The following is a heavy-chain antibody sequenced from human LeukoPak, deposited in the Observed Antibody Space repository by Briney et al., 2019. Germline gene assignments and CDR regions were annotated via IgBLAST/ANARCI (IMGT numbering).Heavy chain of an antibody. V-gene: IGHV3-48*03. CDR2: ISRGGSTI. J-gene: IGHJ4*02. CDR3: ATLPLPGLAY. D-gene: IGHD1-14*01. CDR1: GFTFSSYE. Sequence: GGSLRLSCAASGFTFSSYEMNWVRQAPGKGLEWVSYISRGGSTIYYADSVKGRFTISRDNAKNSLYLLMSSLRAEDTAVYYCATLPLPGLAYWGQGTLVTVSS.